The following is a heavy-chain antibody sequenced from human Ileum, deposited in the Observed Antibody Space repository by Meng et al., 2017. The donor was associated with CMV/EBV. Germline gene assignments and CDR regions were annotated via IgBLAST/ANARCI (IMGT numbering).Heavy chain of an antibody. CDR1: GFTFSSSW. CDR3: ARESVNLVTDS. D-gene: IGHD5-18*01. CDR2: INDDGGST. V-gene: IGHV3-74*01. J-gene: IGHJ4*02. Sequence: GESLKISCAASGFTFSSSWMHWVRQGPGKGLMWISRINDDGGSTSNADAVKGRFSISRDNAKNTLYLQMNSLRAEDTAVYYCARESVNLVTDSWGQGMLVTVSS.